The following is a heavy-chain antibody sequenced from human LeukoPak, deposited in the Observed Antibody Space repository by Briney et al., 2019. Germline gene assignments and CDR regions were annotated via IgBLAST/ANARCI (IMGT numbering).Heavy chain of an antibody. D-gene: IGHD2-2*01. CDR3: ARATGGGRYCSSTSCYPLMN. J-gene: IGHJ4*02. CDR2: IIPIFGTA. V-gene: IGHV1-69*13. Sequence: GASVKVSCKASGYTFTSYAISWVRQAPGQGLEWMGGIIPIFGTANYAQKFQGRVTITADESTSTAYMELSSLRSEDTAVYYCARATGGGRYCSSTSCYPLMNWGQGTLVTVSS. CDR1: GYTFTSYA.